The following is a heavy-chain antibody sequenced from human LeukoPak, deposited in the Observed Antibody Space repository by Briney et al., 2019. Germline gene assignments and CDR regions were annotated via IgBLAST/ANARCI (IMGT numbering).Heavy chain of an antibody. V-gene: IGHV3-21*01. CDR1: GFTFSTYA. Sequence: PGGSLGLSCVASGFTFSTYAMNWVRQAPGKGLEWVSAISGSSHHIHYADSMKGRFTISRDNTKNSLYLQMNSLTAEDTAVYYCAREFFDSSGHYYDAYWGQGTLVTVSS. D-gene: IGHD3-22*01. J-gene: IGHJ4*02. CDR3: AREFFDSSGHYYDAY. CDR2: ISGSSHHI.